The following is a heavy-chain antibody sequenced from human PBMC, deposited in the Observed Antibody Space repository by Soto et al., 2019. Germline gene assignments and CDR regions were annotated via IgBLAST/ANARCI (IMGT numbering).Heavy chain of an antibody. J-gene: IGHJ6*02. D-gene: IGHD2-8*01. CDR2: IYYSGST. V-gene: IGHV4-61*01. CDR3: ARVTYCTNGVCGNNYYYYYGMDV. CDR1: GGSVNSGSYY. Sequence: TSETLSLTCTVSGGSVNSGSYYWSWIRQPPGKGLEWIGYIYYSGSTNYNPSLKSRVTISVDTSKNQFSLKLSSVTAADTAVYYCARVTYCTNGVCGNNYYYYYGMDVWGQGTTVTVSS.